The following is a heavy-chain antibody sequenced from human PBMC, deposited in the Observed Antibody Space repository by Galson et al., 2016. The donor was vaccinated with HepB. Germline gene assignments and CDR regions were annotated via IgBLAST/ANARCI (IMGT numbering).Heavy chain of an antibody. CDR2: INQDGREK. CDR1: GFTFSTYW. J-gene: IGHJ6*02. CDR3: ATHMGRYDYWSGYKSHYYYGLDA. V-gene: IGHV3-7*01. Sequence: SLRLSCAVPGFTFSTYWMSWVRQAPGKGLEWVANINQDGREKYYVDSVKGRFTISRDNAENSLFLRTNSLRVEDTAVYYCATHMGRYDYWSGYKSHYYYGLDAWGQGTTVTVSS. D-gene: IGHD3-3*01.